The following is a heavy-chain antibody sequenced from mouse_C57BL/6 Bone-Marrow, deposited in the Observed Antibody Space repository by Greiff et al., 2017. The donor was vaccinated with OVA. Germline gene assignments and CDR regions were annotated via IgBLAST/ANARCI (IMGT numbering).Heavy chain of an antibody. CDR3: ARDLGTTVPYYFDY. Sequence: EVMLVESGGGLVKPGGSLKLSCAASGFTFSSYAMSWVRQTPEKRLEWVATISDGGSYTYYPDNVKGRFTSSRDNAKNNLYLQMSHLKSEDTAMYYCARDLGTTVPYYFDYWGQGTTLTVSS. D-gene: IGHD1-1*01. J-gene: IGHJ2*01. V-gene: IGHV5-4*01. CDR2: ISDGGSYT. CDR1: GFTFSSYA.